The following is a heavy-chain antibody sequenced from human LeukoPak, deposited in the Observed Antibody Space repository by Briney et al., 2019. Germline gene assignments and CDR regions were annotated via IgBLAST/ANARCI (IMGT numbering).Heavy chain of an antibody. D-gene: IGHD6-19*01. J-gene: IGHJ4*02. CDR3: ARDAGSGWPCDC. CDR1: GFTLSRYE. V-gene: IGHV3-48*03. Sequence: PGGSLRLSCAASGFTLSRYEMNWVRQAPGKGLEWVSYISSDGSAIYYADSVKGRFTISRDNAKNSLYLQMNSLRAEDTAVYYCARDAGSGWPCDCWGQGTLVTVSS. CDR2: ISSDGSAI.